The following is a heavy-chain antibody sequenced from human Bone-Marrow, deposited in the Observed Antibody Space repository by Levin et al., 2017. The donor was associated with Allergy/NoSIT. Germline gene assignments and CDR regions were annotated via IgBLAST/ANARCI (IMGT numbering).Heavy chain of an antibody. Sequence: PSETLSLTCAASEFTFRTNYMSWVRQASGKGLEWVSVIYGGNSTYYADSVKGRFTISRDNAQNSLTLQMNSLRAEDTAVYYCSRGIIGDVRVAHKEAFDIWSEGKMVSVSS. CDR3: SRGIIGDVRVAHKEAFDI. V-gene: IGHV3-53*01. CDR2: IYGGNST. CDR1: EFTFRTNY. J-gene: IGHJ3*02. D-gene: IGHD2-8*02.